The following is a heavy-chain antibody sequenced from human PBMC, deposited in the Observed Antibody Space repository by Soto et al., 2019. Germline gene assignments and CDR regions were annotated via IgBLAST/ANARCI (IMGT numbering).Heavy chain of an antibody. Sequence: ESGGGLVKPGGSLRLSCAASGFTFSTYSMNWVRQAPGKGLEWVSSISSSSSYIYYADSVKGRFTISRDNAKNSLYLQMNSLRAEDTAVYYCARDIRSGYADYAFDIWGQGTMVTVSS. CDR3: ARDIRSGYADYAFDI. D-gene: IGHD5-12*01. CDR2: ISSSSSYI. J-gene: IGHJ3*02. V-gene: IGHV3-21*01. CDR1: GFTFSTYS.